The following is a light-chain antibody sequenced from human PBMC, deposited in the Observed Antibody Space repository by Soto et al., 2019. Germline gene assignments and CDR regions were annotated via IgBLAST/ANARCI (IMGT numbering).Light chain of an antibody. J-gene: IGLJ1*01. V-gene: IGLV1-40*01. CDR3: QSYDSSLSGFYV. CDR2: ANS. CDR1: SSNIGAGYD. Sequence: HCVLKQPPSVTGAPGERGTIFCTGSSSNIGAGYDIHWYQQLPGSAPKLLIYANSNRPSGVPDRFSGSRSGTSASLAITGLQAEDEADYSCQSYDSSLSGFYVFGTGTKVTV.